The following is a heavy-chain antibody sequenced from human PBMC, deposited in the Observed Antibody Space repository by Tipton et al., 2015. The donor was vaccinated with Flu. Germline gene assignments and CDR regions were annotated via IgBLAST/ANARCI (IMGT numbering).Heavy chain of an antibody. Sequence: GLVKPSQTLSLTCAVYGGSFSAYYWSWIRQPPGKGLEWVGEINHSGTTNYNPSLTSRVTVSADTSKKQFSLKLTSVTAADTAVYYCASKVANWGVWEPLDYWGHGTLVTVSS. V-gene: IGHV4-34*01. CDR3: ASKVANWGVWEPLDY. J-gene: IGHJ4*01. CDR2: INHSGTT. CDR1: GGSFSAYY. D-gene: IGHD7-27*01.